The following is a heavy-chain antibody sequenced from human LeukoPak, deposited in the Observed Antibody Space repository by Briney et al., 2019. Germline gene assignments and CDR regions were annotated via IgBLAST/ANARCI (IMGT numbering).Heavy chain of an antibody. V-gene: IGHV4-59*08. J-gene: IGHJ3*02. CDR1: GDPISDYY. D-gene: IGHD2-21*02. CDR3: ARRRKVPAQRAGDAFDI. CDR2: IYYSGST. Sequence: PSETLSLTCTVSGDPISDYYWNWIRQPPGKGLEWIGYIYYSGSTNYSPSLKSRVTISVDTSKNQFSLKLSSVTAADTGIYYCARRRKVPAQRAGDAFDIWGQGTMVTVSS.